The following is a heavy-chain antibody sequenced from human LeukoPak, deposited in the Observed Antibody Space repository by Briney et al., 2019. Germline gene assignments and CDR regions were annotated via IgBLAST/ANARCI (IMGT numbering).Heavy chain of an antibody. V-gene: IGHV3-7*01. CDR3: ARDAFSRISIFGVVSDAFDI. CDR2: IKQDGSEK. J-gene: IGHJ3*02. CDR1: GFTFSNYW. Sequence: GGSLRLSCAASGFTFSNYWMTWVRQAPGKGLEWVANIKQDGSEKYCVDSVKGRFTISRDNAKNSLYLQMNSLRAEDTAVYFCARDAFSRISIFGVVSDAFDIWGQGTMVTVSS. D-gene: IGHD3-3*01.